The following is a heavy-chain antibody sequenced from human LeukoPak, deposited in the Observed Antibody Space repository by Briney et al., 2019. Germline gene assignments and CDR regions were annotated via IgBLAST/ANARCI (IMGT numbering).Heavy chain of an antibody. CDR2: ISYDGSNK. V-gene: IGHV3-30*04. CDR1: GFTFSSYA. CDR3: ARRGGTVATIGDDFDY. Sequence: PGGSLRLSCAASGFTFSSYAMHWVRQAPGKGLEWVAVISYDGSNKYYADSVKGRFTISRDNSKNTLYVQMNSLRAKDTAIYYCARRGGTVATIGDDFDYWGQGTVVTVSS. D-gene: IGHD5-12*01. J-gene: IGHJ4*02.